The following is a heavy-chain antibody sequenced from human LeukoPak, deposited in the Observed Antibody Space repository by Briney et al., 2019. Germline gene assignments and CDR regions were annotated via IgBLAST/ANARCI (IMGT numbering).Heavy chain of an antibody. V-gene: IGHV4-59*01. J-gene: IGHJ4*02. CDR1: GDSIDSYY. Sequence: PLETLSLTCTVSGDSIDSYYWSWIRQPPGEGLQWIGYVFYSGPTNYDASLKSRGAISVDRSKNQFSLKLTSVSAADTAVYYCAGRSARYFDSWRQGTPVTVSS. D-gene: IGHD1-26*01. CDR2: VFYSGPT. CDR3: AGRSARYFDS.